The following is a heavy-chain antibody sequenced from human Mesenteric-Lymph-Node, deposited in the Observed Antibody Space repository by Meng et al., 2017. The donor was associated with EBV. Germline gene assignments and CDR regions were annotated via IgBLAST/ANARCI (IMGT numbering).Heavy chain of an antibody. D-gene: IGHD3-9*01. Sequence: QGQLQESGPRLVKPSGTLSLTCAVSGGSVISNNWWRWVRQPPGKGLEWIGEIFHIGSTNNNPSLKSRVTISVDNSKNQFSLSLTSVTAADTAIYYCAKVSLTGTFYDHWGQGILVTVSS. CDR3: AKVSLTGTFYDH. CDR1: GGSVISNNW. CDR2: IFHIGST. V-gene: IGHV4-4*02. J-gene: IGHJ4*02.